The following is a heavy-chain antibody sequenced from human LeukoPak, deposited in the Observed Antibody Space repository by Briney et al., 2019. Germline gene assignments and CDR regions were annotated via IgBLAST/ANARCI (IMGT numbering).Heavy chain of an antibody. Sequence: ASVKVSCKASGYTFTSYAMHWVRQAPGQRLEWMGWINAGNGNTKYSQKFQGRVTITRDTSASTAYMELSSLRSEDTAVYYCARPYSRTLYFDYWGQGTLVTVSS. CDR2: INAGNGNT. V-gene: IGHV1-3*01. CDR3: ARPYSRTLYFDY. J-gene: IGHJ4*02. CDR1: GYTFTSYA. D-gene: IGHD6-13*01.